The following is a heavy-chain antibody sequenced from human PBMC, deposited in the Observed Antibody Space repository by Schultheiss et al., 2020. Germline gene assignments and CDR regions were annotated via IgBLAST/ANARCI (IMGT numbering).Heavy chain of an antibody. V-gene: IGHV3-23*01. J-gene: IGHJ4*02. Sequence: GGSLRLSCAASGFTFGNYAMTWVHQAPGKGLEWVSTISGNGGGTYYADSVKGRFTISRDNSKNTMFLQVNSLRAEDTAVYYCAKWAGPTAYFDYWGQGTLVTVSS. CDR3: AKWAGPTAYFDY. CDR2: ISGNGGGT. CDR1: GFTFGNYA.